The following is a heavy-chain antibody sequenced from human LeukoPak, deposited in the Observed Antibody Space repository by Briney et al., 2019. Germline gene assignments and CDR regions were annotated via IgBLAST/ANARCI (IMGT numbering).Heavy chain of an antibody. CDR3: AKDRDYDSSGLLDSLFDY. Sequence: GGSLRLSCAASGFTFSSYSMNWVRQAPGKGLEWVSAISGSGGTYYADSVKGRFTISRDNSKNTLYLQMNSLRAEDTAVYYCAKDRDYDSSGLLDSLFDYWGQGTLVTVSS. CDR1: GFTFSSYS. D-gene: IGHD3-22*01. CDR2: ISGSGGT. V-gene: IGHV3-23*01. J-gene: IGHJ4*02.